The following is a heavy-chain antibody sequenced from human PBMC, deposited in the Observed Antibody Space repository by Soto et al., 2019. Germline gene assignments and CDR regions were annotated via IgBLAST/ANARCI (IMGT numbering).Heavy chain of an antibody. J-gene: IGHJ4*02. Sequence: EVQLVESGGDLVKPGGSLTLSCAASGFTFNDAWMNWVLQAPGKGLEWVGRIKSKTADGTTDYAAPVKGRFTISRDDSKNTLHLQMNSLKTEDTAVYYCATGSGSYPYWGQGTLVTVSS. CDR1: GFTFNDAW. D-gene: IGHD3-16*02. CDR3: ATGSGSYPY. CDR2: IKSKTADGTT. V-gene: IGHV3-15*07.